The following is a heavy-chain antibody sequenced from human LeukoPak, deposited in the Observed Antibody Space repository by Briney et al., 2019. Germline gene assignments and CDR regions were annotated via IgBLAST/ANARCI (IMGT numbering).Heavy chain of an antibody. D-gene: IGHD3-9*01. Sequence: SETLSLTCAVYGGSFSGYYCSWIRQPPGKGLEWIGEINHSGSTNYNPSLKSRVTISVDTSKNQFSLKLSSVTAADTAVYYCARIYFDWLSPDYWGQGTLVTVSS. J-gene: IGHJ4*02. V-gene: IGHV4-34*01. CDR2: INHSGST. CDR3: ARIYFDWLSPDY. CDR1: GGSFSGYY.